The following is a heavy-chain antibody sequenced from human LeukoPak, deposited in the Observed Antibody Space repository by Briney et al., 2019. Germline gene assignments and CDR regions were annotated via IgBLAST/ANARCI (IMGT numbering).Heavy chain of an antibody. Sequence: QPGGSLRLSCAASGFTFSNYEMNWVRQAPGKGLEWISYISSSGTTIYYADSVKGRFTISRDNAKNSLYLQMNSLRAEDTAVYYCAGSFSSGWYPYCSDYWGQGTLVTVSS. CDR1: GFTFSNYE. D-gene: IGHD6-19*01. V-gene: IGHV3-48*03. CDR2: ISSSGTTI. J-gene: IGHJ4*02. CDR3: AGSFSSGWYPYCSDY.